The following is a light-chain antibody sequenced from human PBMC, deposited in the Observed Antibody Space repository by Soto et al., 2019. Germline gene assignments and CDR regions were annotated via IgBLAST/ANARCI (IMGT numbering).Light chain of an antibody. CDR3: SSYASGGSYV. Sequence: QSALTQPASVSGSPGQSITISCSGSSSGVGGYNAVSWYQQHPGKVPKLVIYGVSDRPSGISSRFSASTSGNTASLTISGLQAEDESDYYCSSYASGGSYVFGTGTKLTVL. CDR2: GVS. J-gene: IGLJ1*01. CDR1: SSGVGGYNA. V-gene: IGLV2-14*03.